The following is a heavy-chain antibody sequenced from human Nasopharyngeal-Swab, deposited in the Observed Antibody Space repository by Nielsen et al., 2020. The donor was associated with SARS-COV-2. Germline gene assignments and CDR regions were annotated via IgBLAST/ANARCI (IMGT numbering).Heavy chain of an antibody. CDR1: GFTFSSYG. D-gene: IGHD2-2*01. Sequence: GGSLRLSCAASGFTFSSYGMHWVRQAPGKGLEWVAVISYDGSNKYYADSVKGRFTISRDNSKNTLYLQMNSLRAEDTAVYYYARSYCSSTSCYEDPYDILASPFDYWGQGTLVTVSS. J-gene: IGHJ4*02. V-gene: IGHV3-30*03. CDR2: ISYDGSNK. CDR3: ARSYCSSTSCYEDPYDILASPFDY.